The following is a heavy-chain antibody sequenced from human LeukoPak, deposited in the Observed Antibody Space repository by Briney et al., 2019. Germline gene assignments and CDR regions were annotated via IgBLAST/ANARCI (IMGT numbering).Heavy chain of an antibody. CDR2: MNPNSGNT. CDR1: GYTFTSYD. V-gene: IGHV1-8*03. J-gene: IGHJ6*03. CDR3: ARGAHTTCRTSSCYYYYMDV. Sequence: GASVKVSCKASGYTFTSYDINWVRQATGQGLEWMGWMNPNSGNTGYAQKFQGRVTITRNTSINTAYMELSSLRSDDTAVHYCARGAHTTCRTSSCYYYYMDVWGKGTTVTISS. D-gene: IGHD2-2*01.